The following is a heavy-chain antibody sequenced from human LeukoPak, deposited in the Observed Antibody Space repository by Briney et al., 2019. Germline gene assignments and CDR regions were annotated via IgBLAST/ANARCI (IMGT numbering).Heavy chain of an antibody. CDR3: AQYGGNSAIDY. Sequence: PGGSLRLSCAASGFTFSSYGMSWVRQAPGKGLEWVSGISGSGVGTYYADSVKGRFTISRDNSKNTLYLQINSLRAEDTAVYYCAQYGGNSAIDYWGQGTLVTVSS. V-gene: IGHV3-23*01. CDR2: ISGSGVGT. D-gene: IGHD4-23*01. J-gene: IGHJ4*02. CDR1: GFTFSSYG.